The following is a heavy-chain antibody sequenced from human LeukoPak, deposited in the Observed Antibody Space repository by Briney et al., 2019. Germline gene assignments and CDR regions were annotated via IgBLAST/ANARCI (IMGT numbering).Heavy chain of an antibody. CDR1: GFTFSSYW. CDR2: IKQDGSEK. CDR3: AREGGSYCFDY. J-gene: IGHJ4*02. D-gene: IGHD1-26*01. V-gene: IGHV3-7*01. Sequence: GGSLRLSCAASGFTFSSYWMSWVRQAPGKGLEWVANIKQDGSEKYYVDSVKGRFTTSRDNAKNSLYLQMNSLRAEDTAVYYCAREGGSYCFDYWGQGTLVTVSS.